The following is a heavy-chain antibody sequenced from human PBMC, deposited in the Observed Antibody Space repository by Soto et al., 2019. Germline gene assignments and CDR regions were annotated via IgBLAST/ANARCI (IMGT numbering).Heavy chain of an antibody. CDR1: GGTISSGGYY. J-gene: IGHJ6*02. CDR2: IYYSGST. CDR3: ATSIAAAGISQYSGMDV. Sequence: SETLSLTSPVSGGTISSGGYYWSWIRQHPGKGLEWIGYIYYSGSTYYNPSLKSRVTISVDTSKNQFSLKLSSVTAADTAVYYCATSIAAAGISQYSGMDVWGQGTTVTVSS. D-gene: IGHD6-13*01. V-gene: IGHV4-31*03.